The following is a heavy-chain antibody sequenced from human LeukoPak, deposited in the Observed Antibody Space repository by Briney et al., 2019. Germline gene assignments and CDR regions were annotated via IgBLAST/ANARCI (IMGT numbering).Heavy chain of an antibody. CDR3: ARHYGP. CDR1: GGSISSSNYY. CDR2: LYYDGRT. V-gene: IGHV4-39*01. J-gene: IGHJ5*02. D-gene: IGHD3-10*01. Sequence: SETLSLTCTVFGGSISSSNYYWAWFCQPPGKGLDWIGSLYYDGRTYYNPSLESRLTISVDTSNNQFSLKLTSVTATDTAVYYCARHYGPWGQGTLVTVSS.